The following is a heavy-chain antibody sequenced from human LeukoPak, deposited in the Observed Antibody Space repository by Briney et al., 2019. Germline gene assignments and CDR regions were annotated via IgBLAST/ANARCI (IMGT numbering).Heavy chain of an antibody. V-gene: IGHV4-59*01. CDR2: VHYSGTI. CDR3: ARVKYYYDGSAYSAFYYFDY. D-gene: IGHD3-22*01. Sequence: PSETLSLTCTVSGDSISRYYWSWVRQSPGKGLEWIGYVHYSGTISYNPSLQSRITMSVDTSKDQFSLRLSSVTAADTAVYYCARVKYYYDGSAYSAFYYFDYWGQGTLVTVSS. J-gene: IGHJ4*02. CDR1: GDSISRYY.